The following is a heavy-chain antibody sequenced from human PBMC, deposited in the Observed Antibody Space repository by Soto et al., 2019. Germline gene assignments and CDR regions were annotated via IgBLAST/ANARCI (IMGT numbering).Heavy chain of an antibody. J-gene: IGHJ6*03. V-gene: IGHV4-34*01. Sequence: SETLSLTCAVYGGSFSGYYWSWIRQPPGKGLEWIGEINHSGSTNYNPSLKSRVTISVDTSKNQLSLKLSSVTAADTAVYYCASHSGYDYYYMDVWGKGTTVTVSS. D-gene: IGHD1-26*01. CDR2: INHSGST. CDR1: GGSFSGYY. CDR3: ASHSGYDYYYMDV.